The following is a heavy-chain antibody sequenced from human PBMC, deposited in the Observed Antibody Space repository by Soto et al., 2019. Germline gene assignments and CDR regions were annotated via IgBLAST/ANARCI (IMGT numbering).Heavy chain of an antibody. V-gene: IGHV4-31*03. CDR2: IYYSGST. CDR3: ARLTMVRGVRVSWFDP. CDR1: GGSISSGGYY. D-gene: IGHD3-10*01. Sequence: PSETLSLTCTVSGGSISSGGYYWSWIRQHPGKGLEWIGYIYYSGSTYYNPSLKSRVTISVDTSKNQFSLKLSSVTAADTAVYYCARLTMVRGVRVSWFDPWGQGTLVTVPS. J-gene: IGHJ5*02.